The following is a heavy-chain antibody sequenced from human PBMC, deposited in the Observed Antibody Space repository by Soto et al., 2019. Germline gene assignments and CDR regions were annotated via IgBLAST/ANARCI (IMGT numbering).Heavy chain of an antibody. Sequence: GGSLRLSCQASGFSFTSNAMHWVRQAPGKGLEWVAFISSDGSYKFFADSVKGRFTISRDNSKNTLFLQMNSLGAEDTALYYCVKTPAVGGYNHFGSWGQGALVTVAS. CDR3: VKTPAVGGYNHFGS. CDR2: ISSDGSYK. V-gene: IGHV3-30*18. D-gene: IGHD6-19*01. CDR1: GFSFTSNA. J-gene: IGHJ4*02.